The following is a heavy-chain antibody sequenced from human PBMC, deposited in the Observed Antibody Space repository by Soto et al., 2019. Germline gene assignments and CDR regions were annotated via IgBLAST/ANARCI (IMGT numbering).Heavy chain of an antibody. J-gene: IGHJ6*02. CDR1: GFTFSSYG. V-gene: IGHV3-33*01. CDR2: IWYDGSNK. D-gene: IGHD1-26*01. Sequence: QVRLVESGGGVVQPGRSLRLSCAASGFTFSSYGMHWVRQAPGKGLEWVAVIWYDGSNKYYADSVKGRFTISRDNSKNTLYLQMNSLRAEDTAVYYCARGIVGRDGMDVWGQGTTVTVSS. CDR3: ARGIVGRDGMDV.